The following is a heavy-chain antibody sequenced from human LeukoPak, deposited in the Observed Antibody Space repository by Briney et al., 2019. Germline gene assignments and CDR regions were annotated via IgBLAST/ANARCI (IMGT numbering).Heavy chain of an antibody. CDR3: ARDEDYGISVNVDY. D-gene: IGHD4-17*01. Sequence: GGSVKVSCKASGYSFVLYGISWVRQAPGQGPEWMGWISTYNGNTKYAQKFQGRVTMTTDTSTSTAYMELRSLRSDDTAVYYCARDEDYGISVNVDYWGQGTLVTVSS. CDR1: GYSFVLYG. J-gene: IGHJ4*02. CDR2: ISTYNGNT. V-gene: IGHV1-18*01.